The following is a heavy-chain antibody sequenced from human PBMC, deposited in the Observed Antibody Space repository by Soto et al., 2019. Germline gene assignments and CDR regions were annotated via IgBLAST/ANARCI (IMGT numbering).Heavy chain of an antibody. J-gene: IGHJ4*02. V-gene: IGHV4-59*08. CDR1: GGSISSYY. CDR2: IYYSGST. Sequence: SETLSLTCTVSGGSISSYYWSWIRQPPGKGLEWIGYIYYSGSTNYNPSLKSRVTISVDTSKNQFSLKLSSVTAADTAVYYCARRSGLGILDYWGQGTLVTVSS. D-gene: IGHD7-27*01. CDR3: ARRSGLGILDY.